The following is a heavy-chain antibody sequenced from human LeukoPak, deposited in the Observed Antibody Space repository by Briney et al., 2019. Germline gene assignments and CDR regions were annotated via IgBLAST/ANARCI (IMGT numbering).Heavy chain of an antibody. D-gene: IGHD6-19*01. Sequence: GGSLRLSCAASGFTFSSYSMNWVRQAPGKGLEWVSSISSSSSYMYYADSVKGRFTISRDNAKNSPYLQMNSLRAEDTAVYYCARTDGYSSGWYDDYWGQGTLVTVSS. CDR1: GFTFSSYS. CDR3: ARTDGYSSGWYDDY. V-gene: IGHV3-21*01. J-gene: IGHJ4*02. CDR2: ISSSSSYM.